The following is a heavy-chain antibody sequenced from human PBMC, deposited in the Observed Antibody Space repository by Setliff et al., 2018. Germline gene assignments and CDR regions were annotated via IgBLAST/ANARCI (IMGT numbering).Heavy chain of an antibody. J-gene: IGHJ4*02. Sequence: GGSLRLSCAASGFTFSSFWMSWVRQAPGKGLEWVANINQAGSAKYYVDSVKGRFTISRDNAKNSLSLQMNNLRTDDTAVYYCFGAGTCSYWGQGTLVTVSS. D-gene: IGHD3-10*01. CDR2: INQAGSAK. CDR1: GFTFSSFW. V-gene: IGHV3-7*01. CDR3: FGAGTCSY.